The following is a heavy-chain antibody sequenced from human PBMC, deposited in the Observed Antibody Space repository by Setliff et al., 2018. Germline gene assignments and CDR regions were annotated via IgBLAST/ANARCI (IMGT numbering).Heavy chain of an antibody. J-gene: IGHJ2*01. V-gene: IGHV1-69*10. CDR1: GGIFSTLA. CDR2: TIPLLPLP. CDR3: ARRRRFDSGGPRSPWYFDL. D-gene: IGHD3-22*01. Sequence: SVKVSCKASGGIFSTLAITWVRQAPGQGLEWMVGTIPLLPLPNYAVKFPGRVTITADKSTSTAYMELSSLTSEDTAVYYCARRRRFDSGGPRSPWYFDLWGRGTLVTVSS.